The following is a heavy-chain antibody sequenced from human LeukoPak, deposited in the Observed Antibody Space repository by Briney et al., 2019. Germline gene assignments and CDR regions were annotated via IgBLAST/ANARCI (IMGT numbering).Heavy chain of an antibody. J-gene: IGHJ4*02. CDR1: GFTSGDYA. Sequence: QPGRSLRLSCTASGFTSGDYAMSWVRQAPGKGLEWVSYIGRGGTDLYYADSVKGRFTVSRDNAKNSLSLQMNSLRAEDTAVYYCARGTYYFDSWGQGTLVTVSS. CDR3: ARGTYYFDS. V-gene: IGHV3-48*03. CDR2: IGRGGTDL. D-gene: IGHD1-7*01.